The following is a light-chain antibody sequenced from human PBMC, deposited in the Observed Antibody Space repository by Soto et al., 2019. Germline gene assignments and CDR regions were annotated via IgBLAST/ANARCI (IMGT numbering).Light chain of an antibody. J-gene: IGKJ4*01. V-gene: IGKV3-11*01. CDR2: QTS. CDR3: QQLNNYPLT. Sequence: IVLAHSPATLSSFPGDIVTLSFRASQYINTRLAWYQHRPGQAPRLLIYQTSIRAAGIPARFSASGSGTEFTLTISSLQPDDFATYYCQQLNNYPLTFGGGTKVDIK. CDR1: QYINTR.